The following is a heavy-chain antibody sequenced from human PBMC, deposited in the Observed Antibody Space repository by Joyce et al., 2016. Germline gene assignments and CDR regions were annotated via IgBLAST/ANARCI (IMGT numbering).Heavy chain of an antibody. CDR3: TRDRYYDFWSGYYNNNWFDP. V-gene: IGHV3-49*03. CDR1: GFTFGDYA. D-gene: IGHD3-3*01. Sequence: EVQLVESGGGLVQPGRSLRLSCTASGFTFGDYAMSWFRQAPGKGLEWVGFIRSKPYGGTTENAASVQGRFTISRDDSKGIAYLQMNSLKTEDTAVYYCTRDRYYDFWSGYYNNNWFDPWGQGTLVTVSS. J-gene: IGHJ5*02. CDR2: IRSKPYGGTT.